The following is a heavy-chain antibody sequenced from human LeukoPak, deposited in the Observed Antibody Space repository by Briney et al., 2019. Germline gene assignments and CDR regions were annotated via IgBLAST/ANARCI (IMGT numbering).Heavy chain of an antibody. CDR2: IQYDGSSK. V-gene: IGHV3-30*02. CDR3: AKDRGYSSYDFDY. CDR1: GFTFTSYA. D-gene: IGHD5-18*01. J-gene: IGHJ4*02. Sequence: GSLRLSCAASGFTFTSYAMHWVRQAPGKGLEWVAFIQYDGSSKYYADAVKGRFTISRDNSKNTVYLQMSSLRAEDTTVYYCAKDRGYSSYDFDYWGQGTLVTVSS.